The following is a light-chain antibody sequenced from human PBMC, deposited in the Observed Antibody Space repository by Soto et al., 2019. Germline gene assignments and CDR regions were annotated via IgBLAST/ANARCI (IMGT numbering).Light chain of an antibody. CDR1: QSVGTY. V-gene: IGKV3-11*01. CDR3: QQRANWLT. Sequence: EIVLTQSPAILSLSPGERATLSCRASQSVGTYLDWYQQKLGQAPRLLIYDASNRATGIPARFSGSGSGTDFTLTISSLEPEDFAVYYCQQRANWLTFGGGTKVEV. CDR2: DAS. J-gene: IGKJ4*01.